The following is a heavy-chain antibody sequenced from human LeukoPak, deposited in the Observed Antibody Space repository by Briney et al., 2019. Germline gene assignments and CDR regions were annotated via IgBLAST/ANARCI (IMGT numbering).Heavy chain of an antibody. V-gene: IGHV3-48*04. CDR3: AKGGSSWGLDY. Sequence: GGSLRLSCAASGFTFSSYGMSWVRQAPGKGLEWVSYISSSSSTIYYADSVKGRFTISRDNAKNSLYLQMNSLRAEDTALYYCAKGGSSWGLDYWGQGTLVTVSS. CDR1: GFTFSSYG. J-gene: IGHJ4*02. CDR2: ISSSSSTI. D-gene: IGHD6-13*01.